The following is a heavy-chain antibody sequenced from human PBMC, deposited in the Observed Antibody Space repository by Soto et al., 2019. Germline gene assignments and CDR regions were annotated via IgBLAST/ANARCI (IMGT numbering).Heavy chain of an antibody. V-gene: IGHV3-48*02. CDR3: ARDGAVVVVAATPANYYYYGMDV. D-gene: IGHD2-15*01. CDR1: GFTFSSYS. CDR2: ISSSSSTI. J-gene: IGHJ6*02. Sequence: GGSLRLSCAASGFTFSSYSMNWVRQAPGKGLEWVSYISSSSSTIYYADSVKGRFTISRDNAKNSLYLQMNSLRDEDTAVYYCARDGAVVVVAATPANYYYYGMDVWGQGTTVTVSS.